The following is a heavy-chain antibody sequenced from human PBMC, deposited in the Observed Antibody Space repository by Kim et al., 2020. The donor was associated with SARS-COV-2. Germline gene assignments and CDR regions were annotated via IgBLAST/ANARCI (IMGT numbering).Heavy chain of an antibody. CDR3: VRGQQWLIKK. V-gene: IGHV3-43*02. CDR1: GFTFDDYA. D-gene: IGHD6-19*01. Sequence: GGSLRLSCAASGFTFDDYAIQWVRQVPGKGLAWVSLISREGGEIKYADSVKGRLTNPRDNSKKPVYLQMNSLRSAGTALYYCVRGQQWLIKKWGQGTQGTVSS. CDR2: ISREGGEI. J-gene: IGHJ4*02.